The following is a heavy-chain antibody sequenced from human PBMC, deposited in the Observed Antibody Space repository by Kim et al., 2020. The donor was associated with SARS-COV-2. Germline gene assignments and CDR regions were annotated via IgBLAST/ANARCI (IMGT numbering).Heavy chain of an antibody. V-gene: IGHV3-13*01. Sequence: SVKGRFTISREKAKNSLYLQMNSLRAGDTAVHYCARGAREDLYYYGMDVWGQGTTVTVSS. J-gene: IGHJ6*02. CDR3: ARGAREDLYYYGMDV.